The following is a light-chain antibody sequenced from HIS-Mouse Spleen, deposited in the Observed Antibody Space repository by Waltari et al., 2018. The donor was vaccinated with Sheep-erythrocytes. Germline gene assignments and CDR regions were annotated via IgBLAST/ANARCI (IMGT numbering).Light chain of an antibody. CDR1: SSDVGGYNY. CDR3: SSYAGSNNWV. CDR2: EVS. J-gene: IGLJ3*02. V-gene: IGLV2-8*01. Sequence: QSALTQPPSASGSPGQSVTISFTGTSSDVGGYNYVSWYQQHPGKSPKLMIYEVSKRPSGVTVRFSGSKSGNTASLSVSGLQAEDEADYYCSSYAGSNNWVFGGGTKLTVL.